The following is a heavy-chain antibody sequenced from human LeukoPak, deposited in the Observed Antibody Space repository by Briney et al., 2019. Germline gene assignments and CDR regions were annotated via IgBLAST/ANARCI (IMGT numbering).Heavy chain of an antibody. D-gene: IGHD3-22*01. J-gene: IGHJ6*02. Sequence: SETLSLTCTVSGYSISSGYYWGWIRPPPGKGLEWIGSIYHSGSTYYNPSLKSRVTISVDTSKNQFSLKLSSVTAADTAVYYCARESGRRITMIVVGMDVWGQGTTVTVSS. V-gene: IGHV4-38-2*02. CDR3: ARESGRRITMIVVGMDV. CDR2: IYHSGST. CDR1: GYSISSGYY.